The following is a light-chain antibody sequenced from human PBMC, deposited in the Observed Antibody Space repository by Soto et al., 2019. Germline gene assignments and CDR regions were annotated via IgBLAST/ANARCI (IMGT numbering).Light chain of an antibody. V-gene: IGLV1-40*01. CDR3: QSYDSSLSGFYV. CDR2: ANS. J-gene: IGLJ1*01. Sequence: QSVLTQPPSVSGAPGQRVTISCTGSSSNIGAGYDVHWYQQLPGRAPKLLIYANSNRPSGVPDRFSGSRSGTSASLAITGLLAEDEADYSCQSYDSSLSGFYVFGTGTKLTVL. CDR1: SSNIGAGYD.